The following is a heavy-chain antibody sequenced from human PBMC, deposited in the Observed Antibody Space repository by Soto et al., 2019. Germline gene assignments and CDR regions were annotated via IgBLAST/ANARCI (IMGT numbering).Heavy chain of an antibody. D-gene: IGHD2-15*01. CDR3: ARGYCSGGSCYFPYYYYGMDV. V-gene: IGHV4-59*01. CDR1: GGSISSYY. CDR2: IYYSGST. J-gene: IGHJ6*02. Sequence: SETLSLTCTVSGGSISSYYWSWIRQPPGKGLEWIGYIYYSGSTNYNPSLKSRVTISVGTSKNQSSLKLSSVTAADTAVYYCARGYCSGGSCYFPYYYYGMDVWGQGTTVTVSS.